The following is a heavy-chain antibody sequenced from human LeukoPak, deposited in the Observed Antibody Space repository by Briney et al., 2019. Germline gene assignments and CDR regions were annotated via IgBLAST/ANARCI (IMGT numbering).Heavy chain of an antibody. D-gene: IGHD3-22*01. V-gene: IGHV1-58*01. CDR1: GFTFTSSA. CDR2: IVVGSGNT. J-gene: IGHJ3*02. Sequence: SVKVSCKASGFTFTSSAVQWVRQARGQRLEWIGWIVVGSGNTNCAQKFQERVTITRDMSTSTAYMELSSLRSEDTAVYYCAAGWLLPLDAFDIWGQGTMVTVSS. CDR3: AAGWLLPLDAFDI.